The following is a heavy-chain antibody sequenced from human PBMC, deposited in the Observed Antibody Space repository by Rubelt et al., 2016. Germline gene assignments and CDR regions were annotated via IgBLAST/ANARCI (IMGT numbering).Heavy chain of an antibody. J-gene: IGHJ6*02. CDR2: INYDETTT. CDR3: AKDPPNWGSGYYGMDV. D-gene: IGHD7-27*01. V-gene: IGHV3-74*01. CDR1: GFTFDDFA. Sequence: EVQLVESGGGLIQPGGSLRLSCAASGFTFDDFAMHWVRQAPGKGLEWVSHINYDETTTNYADSVKGRFTISRDNAKNTLYLEMHRLSAEETAVYYCAKDPPNWGSGYYGMDVWGQGTTVTVSS.